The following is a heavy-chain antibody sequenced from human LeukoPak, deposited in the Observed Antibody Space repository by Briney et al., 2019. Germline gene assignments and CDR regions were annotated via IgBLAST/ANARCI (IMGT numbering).Heavy chain of an antibody. D-gene: IGHD3-10*01. J-gene: IGHJ6*03. CDR2: INPNSGGT. Sequence: ASVKVSCKASGYTFTGYYMHWVRQAPGQGLEWMGWINPNSGGTNYAQKLQGRVTMTTDTSTSTAYMELRSLRSDDTAVYYCARVPSIWFGELLSLGHYYYMDVWGKGTTVTVSS. V-gene: IGHV1-2*02. CDR1: GYTFTGYY. CDR3: ARVPSIWFGELLSLGHYYYMDV.